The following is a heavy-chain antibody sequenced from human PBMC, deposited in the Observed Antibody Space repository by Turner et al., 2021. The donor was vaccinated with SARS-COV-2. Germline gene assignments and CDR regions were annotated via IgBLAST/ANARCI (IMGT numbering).Heavy chain of an antibody. Sequence: QVQLVESGGGVVQPGRSRRLSLAASGFTFSSYAMHWVRQAPGKGLEWVAVISYDGSNKSSAGSVKGRFTISRDNSKNTLYLQMNSLRAEDTAVYYCARDLGDEPDYWGQGTLVTVSS. CDR3: ARDLGDEPDY. J-gene: IGHJ4*02. CDR2: ISYDGSNK. V-gene: IGHV3-30-3*01. D-gene: IGHD2-21*01. CDR1: GFTFSSYA.